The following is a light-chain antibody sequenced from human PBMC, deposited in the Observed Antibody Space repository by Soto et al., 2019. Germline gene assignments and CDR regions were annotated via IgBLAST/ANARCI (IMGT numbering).Light chain of an antibody. CDR1: SSNIGAGYH. CDR2: NNI. Sequence: QLVLTQPPSVSGAPGQRVTISCTGSSSNIGAGYHVQWYQQLPGTAPKLLIHNNINRPSGVPDRFSGSKSGTSASLAITGLQAEDEADYYCQSYDSRLGVVFGGGTKLTVL. V-gene: IGLV1-40*01. J-gene: IGLJ3*02. CDR3: QSYDSRLGVV.